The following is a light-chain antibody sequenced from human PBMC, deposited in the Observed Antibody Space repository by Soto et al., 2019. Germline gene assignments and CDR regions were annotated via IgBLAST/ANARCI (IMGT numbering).Light chain of an antibody. CDR1: QSVLYSSNSKNY. CDR3: QQHYSTPLA. V-gene: IGKV4-1*01. CDR2: WAS. J-gene: IGKJ5*01. Sequence: DIVMTQSPDSLAVSLGERATINCKSSQSVLYSSNSKNYLAWYQQKAGQPPKLLIYWASTRESGVPDRFSGSGSRTDFTLTISSLQAEDVAVYYCQQHYSTPLAFGQGTRLAIK.